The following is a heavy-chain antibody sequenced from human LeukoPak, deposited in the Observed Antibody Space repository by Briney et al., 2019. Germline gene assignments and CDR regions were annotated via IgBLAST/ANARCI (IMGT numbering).Heavy chain of an antibody. CDR1: GGSISSGGYS. V-gene: IGHV4-30-2*01. D-gene: IGHD2-21*02. Sequence: ASETLSLTCAVSGGSISSGGYSWSWIRQPPGKGLEWIGYIYHSGSTYYNPSLKSRVTISVDRSKNQFSLKLSSVTAADTAVYYCARGETATLFDYWGQGTLVTVSS. CDR2: IYHSGST. CDR3: ARGETATLFDY. J-gene: IGHJ4*02.